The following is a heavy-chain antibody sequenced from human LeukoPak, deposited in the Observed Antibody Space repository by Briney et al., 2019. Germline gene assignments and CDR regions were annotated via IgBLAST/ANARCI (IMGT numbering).Heavy chain of an antibody. CDR2: ISSSSSYI. D-gene: IGHD3-10*01. V-gene: IGHV3-21*01. Sequence: GGSLRLSCAASGFTFSSYSMNWVRQAPGKGLEWASSISSSSSYIYYADSVKGRFTFSRDSAKNSLFLQMNSLRAEDTAVYYCARSGWFGELGFDYWGQGTLVTVSS. CDR3: ARSGWFGELGFDY. CDR1: GFTFSSYS. J-gene: IGHJ4*02.